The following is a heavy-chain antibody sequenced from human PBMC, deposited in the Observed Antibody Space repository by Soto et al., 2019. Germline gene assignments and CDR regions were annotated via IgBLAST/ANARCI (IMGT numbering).Heavy chain of an antibody. J-gene: IGHJ6*02. Sequence: PGGSLRLSCAASGFTFSSYGMHWVRQAPGKGLEWVAVIWYDGSNKYYVDSVKGRFAISRDNGKKTLYLQMNSLRAEDTAVYYCARVRTENYYGMDVWGQGTTVTVSS. CDR2: IWYDGSNK. V-gene: IGHV3-33*08. CDR1: GFTFSSYG. CDR3: ARVRTENYYGMDV.